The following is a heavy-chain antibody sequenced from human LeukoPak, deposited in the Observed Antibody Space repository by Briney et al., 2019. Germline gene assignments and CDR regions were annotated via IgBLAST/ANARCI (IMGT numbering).Heavy chain of an antibody. CDR1: GGSISGYY. CDR2: IHTSGPT. V-gene: IGHV4-4*07. Sequence: PSETLSLTCTVSGGSISGYYSSWTRQPAGNSREWMGRIHTSGPTNSNPSLKSPVTMSVDTSKNQFSLKLNSVTAAETAVYYCARGSGGGSGNNYKNHYYGMDVWGQGTTVTVSS. CDR3: ARGSGGGSGNNYKNHYYGMDV. J-gene: IGHJ6*02. D-gene: IGHD3-10*01.